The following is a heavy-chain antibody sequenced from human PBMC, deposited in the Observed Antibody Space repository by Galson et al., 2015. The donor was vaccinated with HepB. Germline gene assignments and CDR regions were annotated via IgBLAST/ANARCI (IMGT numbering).Heavy chain of an antibody. V-gene: IGHV5-10-1*01. Sequence: QSGAEVKKPGESLRISCKGSGYSFTSYWISWVRQMPGKGLEWMGRIDPSDSYTNYSPSFQGHVTISADKSISTAYLQWSSLKASDTAMYYCARQSLEIAAAGTLDYYYYYYMDVWGKGTTVTVSS. D-gene: IGHD6-13*01. CDR2: IDPSDSYT. J-gene: IGHJ6*03. CDR3: ARQSLEIAAAGTLDYYYYYYMDV. CDR1: GYSFTSYW.